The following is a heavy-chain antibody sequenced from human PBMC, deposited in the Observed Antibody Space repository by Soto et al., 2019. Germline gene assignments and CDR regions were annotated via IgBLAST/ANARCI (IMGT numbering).Heavy chain of an antibody. CDR2: IDSSGTT. Sequence: QGQLQESGPGVVKPSQTLSLTCTVSGGYIRSGGYYWTWIRQRPGGGLEWLAYIDSSGTTFYNSSLGSRVIISVDTSKNEFYLKLTSVTPADTAVYFCARSRPRGTDIWGQGTLITVSP. D-gene: IGHD2-21*02. CDR3: ARSRPRGTDI. V-gene: IGHV4-31*03. J-gene: IGHJ4*02. CDR1: GGYIRSGGYY.